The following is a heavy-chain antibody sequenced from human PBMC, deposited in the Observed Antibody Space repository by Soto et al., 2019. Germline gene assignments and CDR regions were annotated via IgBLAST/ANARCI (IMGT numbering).Heavy chain of an antibody. J-gene: IGHJ4*02. V-gene: IGHV3-33*01. CDR3: PRRDGDYLDY. D-gene: IGHD2-8*01. CDR2: IWDDGGNK. CDR1: GFTFSSYG. Sequence: GGSLRLSCAASGFTFSSYGMNWVRQAPGKGLEWVAVIWDDGGNKYYADSVKGRFTISRDNSKNTLYLQMNSLRAEDRAVYYCPRRDGDYLDYWGQGTLVTVSS.